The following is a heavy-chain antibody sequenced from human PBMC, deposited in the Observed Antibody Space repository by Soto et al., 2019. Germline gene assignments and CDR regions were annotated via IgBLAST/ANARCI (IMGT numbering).Heavy chain of an antibody. J-gene: IGHJ3*01. CDR1: GFTFSDSG. D-gene: IGHD2-15*01. CDR3: AKSVRYCLGSSCSPEAFDV. V-gene: IGHV3-30*18. CDR2: TSFDGSNE. Sequence: QVQLVESGGGVVQPGRSLRLSCAASGFTFSDSGMHWVRQPPGKGLEWVAATSFDGSNEFYADSVKDRFTISRDNSKNTLYLQMNSPRPEDKAVYYCAKSVRYCLGSSCSPEAFDVWGQGTVVSVSS.